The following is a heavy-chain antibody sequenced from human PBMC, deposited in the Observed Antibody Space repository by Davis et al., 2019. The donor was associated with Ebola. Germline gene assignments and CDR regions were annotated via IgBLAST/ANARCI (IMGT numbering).Heavy chain of an antibody. CDR2: INPSGGST. V-gene: IGHV1-46*01. CDR1: GGTFTSYY. J-gene: IGHJ4*02. D-gene: IGHD3-22*01. Sequence: ASVKVSCKASGGTFTSYYMHWVRQAPGQGLEWMGIINPSGGSTSYAQKFQGRVTMTRDTSISTAYMELSRLRSDDTAVYYCTRDPGSGYYYDFDYWGQGTLVTVSS. CDR3: TRDPGSGYYYDFDY.